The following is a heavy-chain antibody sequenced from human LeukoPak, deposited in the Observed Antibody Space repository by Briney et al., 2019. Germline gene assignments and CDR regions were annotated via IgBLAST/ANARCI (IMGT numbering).Heavy chain of an antibody. J-gene: IGHJ5*02. CDR1: GGTFSSYA. CDR2: IIPIFGTA. V-gene: IGHV1-69*13. CDR3: ARVFPCGGDCYSNWFDP. Sequence: SVKVSCKASGGTFSSYAISWVRQAPGQRLEWMGGIIPIFGTANYAQKFQGRVTITADESTSTAYMELSSLRSEDTAVYYCARVFPCGGDCYSNWFDPWGQGTLVTVSS. D-gene: IGHD2-21*02.